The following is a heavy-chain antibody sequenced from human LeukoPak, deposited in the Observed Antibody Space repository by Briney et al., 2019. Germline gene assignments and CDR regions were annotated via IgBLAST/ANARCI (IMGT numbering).Heavy chain of an antibody. CDR1: GFTFSNAW. J-gene: IGHJ4*02. Sequence: GGSLRLSCAASGFTFSNAWMSWVRQAPGKGLEWVGRIKSKTDGGTTDYAAPVKGRLTISRDDSKNTLYLQMNSLKTEDTAVYYCTTDPHYDILTGYYMRNYWGQGTLVTVSS. CDR2: IKSKTDGGTT. CDR3: TTDPHYDILTGYYMRNY. D-gene: IGHD3-9*01. V-gene: IGHV3-15*01.